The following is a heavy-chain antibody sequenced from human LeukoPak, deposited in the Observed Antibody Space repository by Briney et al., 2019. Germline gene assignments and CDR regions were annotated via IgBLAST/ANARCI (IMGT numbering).Heavy chain of an antibody. CDR2: ISSSDNAI. Sequence: GGSLRLSCSASGFTFSSYGMNWVRQAPGMGLEWLSYISSSDNAIYYADSVKGRFTISRDNAKNSLFLQMYSLRAEDTAVYYCTRAFFGVRGRVDYYFYYMDVWGKGTTVTASS. V-gene: IGHV3-48*04. J-gene: IGHJ6*03. D-gene: IGHD3-3*01. CDR3: TRAFFGVRGRVDYYFYYMDV. CDR1: GFTFSSYG.